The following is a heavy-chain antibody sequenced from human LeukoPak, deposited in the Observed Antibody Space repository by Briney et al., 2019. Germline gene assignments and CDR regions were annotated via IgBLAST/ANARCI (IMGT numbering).Heavy chain of an antibody. CDR2: IYTSGST. CDR3: ARDQPGIAVAGPLDY. D-gene: IGHD6-19*01. CDR1: GGSISSYY. Sequence: SETLSLTCTVSGGSISSYYWSWIRQPAGKGLEWIGRIYTSGSTNCNPSLKSRVTMSVDTSKNQFSLKLSSVTAADTAVYYCARDQPGIAVAGPLDYWGQGTLVTVSS. V-gene: IGHV4-4*07. J-gene: IGHJ4*02.